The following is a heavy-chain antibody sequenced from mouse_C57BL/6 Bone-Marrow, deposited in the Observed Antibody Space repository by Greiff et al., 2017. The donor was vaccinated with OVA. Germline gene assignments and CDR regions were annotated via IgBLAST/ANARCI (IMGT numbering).Heavy chain of an antibody. V-gene: IGHV1-19*01. CDR1: GYTFTDYY. CDR3: ARRVVTTDYYAMDY. CDR2: INPYNGGT. Sequence: EVQLQQSGPVLVKPGASVKMSCKASGYTFTDYYMNWVKQSHGKSLEWIGVINPYNGGTSYNQKFKGKVTLTVDKSSSTAYMELNSLTSEDSAVYYCARRVVTTDYYAMDYWGQGTSVTVSS. D-gene: IGHD1-1*01. J-gene: IGHJ4*01.